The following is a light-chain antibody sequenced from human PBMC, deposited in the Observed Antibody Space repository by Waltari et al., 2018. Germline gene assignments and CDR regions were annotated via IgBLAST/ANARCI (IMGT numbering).Light chain of an antibody. V-gene: IGKV1-39*01. J-gene: IGKJ1*01. Sequence: DIQVTQSPSSLSAPVGDRVSITCRASQRIGNYLNWYQHKPGKAPKLLIYSASSLQSGVPSRFSGSGSGTDFTLTITCLQSEDFATYYCQQYYDYPRTFGQGTKVEIK. CDR3: QQYYDYPRT. CDR1: QRIGNY. CDR2: SAS.